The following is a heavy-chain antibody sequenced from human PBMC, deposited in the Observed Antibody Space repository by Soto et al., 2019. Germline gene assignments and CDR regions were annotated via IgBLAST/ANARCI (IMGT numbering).Heavy chain of an antibody. CDR1: GGTFSSYA. CDR2: IIPSFGTA. D-gene: IGHD1-7*01. V-gene: IGHV1-69*01. Sequence: QVQLVQSGAEVKKPGTSVKVSCKASGGTFSSYAISWVRQAPGQGLEWMGGIIPSFGTADYAQKFQGRVTITADESPSTAYMELSSLRSEDTAVYYCAQRGDWNYDYFDYWGQGTLVTVSS. CDR3: AQRGDWNYDYFDY. J-gene: IGHJ4*02.